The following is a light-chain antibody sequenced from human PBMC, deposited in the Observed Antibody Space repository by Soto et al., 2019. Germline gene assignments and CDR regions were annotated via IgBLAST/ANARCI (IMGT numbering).Light chain of an antibody. V-gene: IGLV2-14*01. CDR2: EVT. CDR1: SSDVGGYNY. J-gene: IGLJ1*01. CDR3: TSYTRSSPYV. Sequence: QSALTQPASVSGSPRQSITISCTGTSSDVGGYNYVSWYQHHPGKAPKLMIYEVTKRPSGVSNRFSGSKSGNTASLTISGLQAEDEADYYCTSYTRSSPYVFGTGTKLTVL.